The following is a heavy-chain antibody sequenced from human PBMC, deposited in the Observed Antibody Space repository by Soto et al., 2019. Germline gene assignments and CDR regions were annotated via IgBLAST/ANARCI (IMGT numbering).Heavy chain of an antibody. V-gene: IGHV4-59*01. CDR1: GGSISTY. CDR3: ARDKGVGYWYFDL. J-gene: IGHJ2*01. Sequence: SETLSLTCTVSGGSISTYWSWIRQPPGKGLEWIGYIYYSGSTNYNPSLKSRVTISVDTSKNQFSLKLSSVTAADTAVYYCARDKGVGYWYFDLWGRGTLVTVSS. D-gene: IGHD1-26*01. CDR2: IYYSGST.